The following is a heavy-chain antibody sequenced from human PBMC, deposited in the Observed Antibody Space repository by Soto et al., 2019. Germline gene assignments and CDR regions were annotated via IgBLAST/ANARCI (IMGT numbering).Heavy chain of an antibody. D-gene: IGHD1-26*01. CDR1: GFTFSNHW. J-gene: IGHJ4*02. CDR2: IREDGTEK. V-gene: IGHV3-7*01. CDR3: GRDSGGYSDY. Sequence: GGSLRLSCAASGFTFSNHWMNWVRQAPGKGLEWVANIREDGTEKYYVDSVKGRFTVSRDNGKNSLFLQMNSLRAEDTAVYYCGRDSGGYSDYYGQGTLVTVSS.